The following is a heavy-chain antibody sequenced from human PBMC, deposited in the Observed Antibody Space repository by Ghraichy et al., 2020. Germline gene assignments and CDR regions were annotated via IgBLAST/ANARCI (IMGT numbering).Heavy chain of an antibody. V-gene: IGHV4-39*07. CDR3: ARDMVAGVNCGGDCYEY. CDR1: GGSISSIGYY. CDR2: IYYDGST. D-gene: IGHD2-21*02. Sequence: SETLSLTCTVSGGSISSIGYYWGWIRQPPGKGLDWIGSIYYDGSTYYNPSLKSRVTISVDTSKNQFSLKLNSVTAADTAVYYCARDMVAGVNCGGDCYEYWGQGTLVTVSS. J-gene: IGHJ4*02.